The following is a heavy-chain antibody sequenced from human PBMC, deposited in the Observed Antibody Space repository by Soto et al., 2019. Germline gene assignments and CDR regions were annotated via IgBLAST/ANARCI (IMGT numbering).Heavy chain of an antibody. V-gene: IGHV3-23*01. CDR1: EFTFSNYP. J-gene: IGHJ5*02. D-gene: IGHD3-3*01. CDR3: VLWYYHFWRDHHNVFDP. CDR2: ISYSGDTT. Sequence: GGSLRLSCAASEFTFSNYPMSWVHQDPGTGLEWVSGISYSGDTTYYADSVKGRFTISRDNSKNTLYLQINSLRAEDTAVYYCVLWYYHFWRDHHNVFDPWGQGTLVTVSS.